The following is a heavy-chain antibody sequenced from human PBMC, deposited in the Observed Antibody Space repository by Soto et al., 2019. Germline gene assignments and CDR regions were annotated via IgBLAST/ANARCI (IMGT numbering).Heavy chain of an antibody. V-gene: IGHV3-66*01. D-gene: IGHD3-10*01. Sequence: EVQLVESGGGLVQPGGSLRLSCAVSGFTVNNNYVSWVRQAPGKGLEWVSVIYSDGTTYYADSVQDRFTVSRDTSRNTVYLQMNSLRAEATAVYYCTRDSSYYGSGRGVLDYGGQGTLVTVSS. CDR1: GFTVNNNY. CDR3: TRDSSYYGSGRGVLDY. CDR2: IYSDGTT. J-gene: IGHJ4*02.